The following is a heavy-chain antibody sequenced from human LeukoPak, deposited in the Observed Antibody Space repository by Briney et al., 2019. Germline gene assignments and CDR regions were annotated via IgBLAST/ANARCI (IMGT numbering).Heavy chain of an antibody. Sequence: SQTLSLTCAISGDGVSSNRVAWNWIRQSPSRGLEWLGRTYYRSKWYNDYAVSVKSRITINPDTSKNQFSLQLKFVTPEDTAVYYCARGGGLEDFDYWGRGTLVTVSS. CDR1: GDGVSSNRVA. CDR3: ARGGGLEDFDY. J-gene: IGHJ4*02. D-gene: IGHD3-10*01. V-gene: IGHV6-1*01. CDR2: TYYRSKWYN.